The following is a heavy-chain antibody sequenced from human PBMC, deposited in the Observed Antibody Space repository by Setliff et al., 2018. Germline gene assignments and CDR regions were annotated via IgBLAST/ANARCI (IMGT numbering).Heavy chain of an antibody. J-gene: IGHJ5*02. CDR2: IYYSGNT. CDR1: RGSMRDITYH. V-gene: IGHV4-39*01. Sequence: PSETLSLTCTVSRGSMRDITYHWGWIRQPPGKGLEWIGSIYYSGNTYNNPSLKSRVTMSVDTSKNQFSLKLTSATAADTAVYYCARHIRRGCSVTSCQNWFDPWGQGTLVTVSS. D-gene: IGHD2-15*01. CDR3: ARHIRRGCSVTSCQNWFDP.